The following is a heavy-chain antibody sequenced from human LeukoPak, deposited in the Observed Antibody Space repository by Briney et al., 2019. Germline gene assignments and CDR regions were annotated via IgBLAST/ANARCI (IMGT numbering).Heavy chain of an antibody. J-gene: IGHJ6*03. V-gene: IGHV1-69*05. Sequence: SVKVSCKASGGTFSSYAISWVRQAPGQGLEWMGGIIPIFGTANYAQKFQGRVTITTDESTSTAYMELSSLRSEDTAVYYCASRMYGGDILTGYYPDYYYYYMDVWGKGTTVTVSS. CDR3: ASRMYGGDILTGYYPDYYYYYMDV. CDR2: IIPIFGTA. D-gene: IGHD3-9*01. CDR1: GGTFSSYA.